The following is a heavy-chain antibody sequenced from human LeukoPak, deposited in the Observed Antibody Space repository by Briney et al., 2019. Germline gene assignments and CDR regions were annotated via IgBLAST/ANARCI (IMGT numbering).Heavy chain of an antibody. Sequence: LTGGSLRLSCAASGFTFSSYAMSWVRQAPGQGLEWVSTISGNGGNTHYADSVKGRFTISRDNSKNALYLQMNSLRAEDTARYYCAKTWVVPAATPNFDYWGQGALVTVSS. CDR1: GFTFSSYA. CDR2: ISGNGGNT. CDR3: AKTWVVPAATPNFDY. D-gene: IGHD2-2*01. J-gene: IGHJ4*02. V-gene: IGHV3-23*01.